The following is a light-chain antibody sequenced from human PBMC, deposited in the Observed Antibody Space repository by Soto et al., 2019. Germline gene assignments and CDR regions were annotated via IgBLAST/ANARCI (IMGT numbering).Light chain of an antibody. J-gene: IGKJ2*01. V-gene: IGKV3-15*01. CDR2: GAS. Sequence: IVVAQSPATLSLSPGERAILSCRASQSVSINLAWFQQKPGQSPRLLIYGASTRATGIPARFSGSGSGTEFTLTISSLQSEDFAVYYCQQYHILYTFGQGTELEIK. CDR3: QQYHILYT. CDR1: QSVSIN.